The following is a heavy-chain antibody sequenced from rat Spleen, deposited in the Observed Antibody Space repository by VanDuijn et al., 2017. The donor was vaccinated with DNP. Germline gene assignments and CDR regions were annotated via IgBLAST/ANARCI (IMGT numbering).Heavy chain of an antibody. CDR1: GYSITSNY. J-gene: IGHJ2*01. D-gene: IGHD1-7*01. CDR2: ISYSGST. Sequence: EVQLQESGPGLVKPSQSLSLTCSVTGYSITSNYWGWIRKFPGDKMEWIGHISYSGSTTNNPSLETRISITRDTSKKQFFLHLNSVTTADTATYYCARQPSGMDYWGQGVMVIVSS. CDR3: ARQPSGMDY. V-gene: IGHV3-1*01.